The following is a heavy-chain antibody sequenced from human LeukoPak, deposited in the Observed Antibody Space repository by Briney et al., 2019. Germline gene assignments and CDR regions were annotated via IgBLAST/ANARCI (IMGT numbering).Heavy chain of an antibody. D-gene: IGHD1-26*01. CDR1: GFSFGSYA. CDR3: ARVSGSYTSFDY. Sequence: GGSLRLSCAASGFSFGSYAMSWVRQAPGKGLEWVSVIYGGGSTYYADSVKGRFTISRDNSKNTLYLQMNSLRAEDTAVYYCARVSGSYTSFDYWGQGTLVTVSS. CDR2: IYGGGST. V-gene: IGHV3-66*01. J-gene: IGHJ4*02.